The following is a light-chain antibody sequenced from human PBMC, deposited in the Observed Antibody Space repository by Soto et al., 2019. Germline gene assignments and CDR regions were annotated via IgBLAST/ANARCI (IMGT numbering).Light chain of an antibody. CDR2: EAT. CDR1: SSDVGKYKF. V-gene: IGLV2-23*01. J-gene: IGLJ3*02. Sequence: QSVLTQPASVSGSPGQSFRISCTGTSSDVGKYKFVSWYQQHPGEAPKLIIYEATKRPSGVSTRFSGSKSGITASLTISGLQAEDEADYYCCSHAGSGTLVFGGGTKLTVL. CDR3: CSHAGSGTLV.